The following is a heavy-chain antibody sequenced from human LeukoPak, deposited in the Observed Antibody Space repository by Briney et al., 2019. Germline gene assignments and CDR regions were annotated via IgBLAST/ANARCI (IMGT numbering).Heavy chain of an antibody. J-gene: IGHJ5*02. CDR2: IYSDGTT. D-gene: IGHD2-2*02. V-gene: IGHV3-53*05. Sequence: GGSLRLSCAASGFIVSNNYMSWVRQAPGKKLEWVSDIYSDGTTFYADSVKGRFTISRDNSKDTLDLQMNNLRPDDTAVYYCGTIRPIPWGQGTLVTVSS. CDR1: GFIVSNNY. CDR3: GTIRPIP.